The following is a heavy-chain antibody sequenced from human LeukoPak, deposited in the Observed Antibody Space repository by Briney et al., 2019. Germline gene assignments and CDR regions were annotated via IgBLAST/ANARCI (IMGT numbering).Heavy chain of an antibody. D-gene: IGHD3-3*01. Sequence: GASVKVSCKASSYSFNRYGISWVRQAPGQGLEWMGWISGYNRNTNYAQKFLGRVSMTADTSTSTAYMELRSLTSDDTAVYYCARSGRGTYYYFDLWGQGTLVTVSS. CDR2: ISGYNRNT. CDR3: ARSGRGTYYYFDL. V-gene: IGHV1-18*01. CDR1: SYSFNRYG. J-gene: IGHJ4*02.